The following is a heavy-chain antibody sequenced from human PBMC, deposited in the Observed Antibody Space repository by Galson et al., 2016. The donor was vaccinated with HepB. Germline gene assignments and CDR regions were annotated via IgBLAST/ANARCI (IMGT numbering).Heavy chain of an antibody. CDR2: IYPSNSDT. V-gene: IGHV5-51*01. CDR3: ARLTSVDPWLTSTPYSYYDY. D-gene: IGHD2-2*01. CDR1: GYRFSTYW. Sequence: QSGAEVKKPGESLKISCKGSGYRFSTYWIGWVRQLPGKGLEWMGVIYPSNSDTTYSPSFQGQVTFSVDKSISTAYLHWNSLKASDTAMYYCARLTSVDPWLTSTPYSYYDYWGQGTLVAVSS. J-gene: IGHJ4*02.